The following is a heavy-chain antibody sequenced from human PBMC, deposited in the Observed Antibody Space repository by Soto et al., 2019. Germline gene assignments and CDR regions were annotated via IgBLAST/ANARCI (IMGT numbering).Heavy chain of an antibody. D-gene: IGHD6-19*01. CDR3: ARQGPYSSGWPHKLSLDC. CDR1: GYIFTSYA. Sequence: ASVKVSCKASGYIFTSYAMHWARQAPGQRLEWMAWINAGNGNTRYSQKFQGRVTITRDTSASTAYMELSSLRSDDTAVYYCARQGPYSSGWPHKLSLDCWGQGTRVTVSS. V-gene: IGHV1-3*01. J-gene: IGHJ4*01. CDR2: INAGNGNT.